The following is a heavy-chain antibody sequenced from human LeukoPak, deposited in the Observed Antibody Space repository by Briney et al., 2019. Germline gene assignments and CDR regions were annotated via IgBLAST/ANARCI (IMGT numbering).Heavy chain of an antibody. CDR2: IRSSISYT. D-gene: IGHD3/OR15-3a*01. CDR1: GFTFSSYS. J-gene: IGHJ4*02. Sequence: PGTSLSLSCAASGFTFSSYSMNWVRQAPGKGLEWVSSIRSSISYTYYADSVKGRFTISRDNAKNSLYLQMNSLTAEDTAVYYCARAKDDFCDYWGQGTLVTVSS. CDR3: ARAKDDFCDY. V-gene: IGHV3-21*01.